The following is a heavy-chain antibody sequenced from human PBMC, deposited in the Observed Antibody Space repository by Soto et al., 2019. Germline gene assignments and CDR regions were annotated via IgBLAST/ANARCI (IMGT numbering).Heavy chain of an antibody. V-gene: IGHV3-23*01. J-gene: IGHJ4*02. CDR2: ISGAGDST. CDR1: GFTFSTYA. D-gene: IGHD2-8*01. Sequence: EVQLLESGGGSVQPGGSLRLSCAASGFTFSTYAMSWVRHAPGKGLEWVSVISGAGDSTYYADSVKGRITISRHNSKNTLYLPMNSLRAEDTAVYYCAKDLSTCMGFGLGDWGQGTLVTVSS. CDR3: AKDLSTCMGFGLGD.